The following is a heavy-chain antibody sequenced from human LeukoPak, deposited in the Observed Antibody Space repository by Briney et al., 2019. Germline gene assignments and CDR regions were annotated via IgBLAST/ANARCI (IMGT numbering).Heavy chain of an antibody. Sequence: PSETLSLTCTVSGDFITAYYWSWIRQPPGKGLEWIGYVYYTGSTEYNPSLKSRVTISVDTSKNQFSLKLSSVTAADTAVYYCARISIAAAGGYYYYYYMDVWGKGTTATVSS. CDR3: ARISIAAAGGYYYYYYMDV. CDR1: GDFITAYY. CDR2: VYYTGST. V-gene: IGHV4-59*01. J-gene: IGHJ6*03. D-gene: IGHD6-13*01.